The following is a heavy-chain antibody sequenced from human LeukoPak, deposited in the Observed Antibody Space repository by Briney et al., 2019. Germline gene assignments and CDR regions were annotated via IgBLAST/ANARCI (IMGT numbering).Heavy chain of an antibody. V-gene: IGHV3-7*01. D-gene: IGHD3-16*01. CDR3: AKGGSDYYYYYMDV. CDR2: IKQDGSNK. Sequence: GGSLRLSCAASGFTFSSYWMSWVRQAPGKGLEWVANIKQDGSNKYYADSVKGRFTISRDNSKNTLYLQMNSLRAEDTAVYYCAKGGSDYYYYYMDVWGKGTTVTVSS. J-gene: IGHJ6*03. CDR1: GFTFSSYW.